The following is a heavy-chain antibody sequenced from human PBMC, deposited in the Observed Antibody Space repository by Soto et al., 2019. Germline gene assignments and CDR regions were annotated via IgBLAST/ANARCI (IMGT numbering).Heavy chain of an antibody. CDR3: ARDIGAGDS. D-gene: IGHD6-25*01. J-gene: IGHJ4*02. CDR2: INAGNGNT. Sequence: ASVKVSCKASGYTFTRYGIAWVRQAPGQRLEWMGWINAGNGNTKYSQKFQGRVTITRDTSASTAYMELSSLRSEDTAVYYCARDIGAGDSWGQGTLVTVSS. V-gene: IGHV1-3*01. CDR1: GYTFTRYG.